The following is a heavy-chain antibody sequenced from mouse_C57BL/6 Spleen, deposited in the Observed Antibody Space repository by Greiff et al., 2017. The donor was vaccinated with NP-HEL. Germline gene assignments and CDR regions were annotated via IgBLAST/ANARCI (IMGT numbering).Heavy chain of an antibody. D-gene: IGHD1-1*01. CDR2: ISSGSSTI. J-gene: IGHJ3*01. Sequence: EVMLVESGGGLVKPGGSLKLSCAASGFTFSDYGMHWVRQAPEKGLEWVAYISSGSSTIYYADTVKGRFTISRDNAKNTLFLQMTSLRSEDTAMYYCATLTTVVATDADWGQGTLVTVSA. CDR1: GFTFSDYG. CDR3: ATLTTVVATDAD. V-gene: IGHV5-17*01.